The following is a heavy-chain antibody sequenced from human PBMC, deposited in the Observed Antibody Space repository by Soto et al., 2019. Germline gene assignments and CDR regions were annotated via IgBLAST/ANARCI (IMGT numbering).Heavy chain of an antibody. D-gene: IGHD1-26*01. J-gene: IGHJ3*01. CDR3: AKETSPNTYYTFDF. CDR2: ISEDGVYT. Sequence: GALRLSCAAPVFTFSSYAMSWVRQAPGEGLEWVSSISEDGVYTDYADSVKGRFTISRDNSKNTLYVQMTSLRAEDTAVYYCAKETSPNTYYTFDFWGQGTMVTVSS. V-gene: IGHV3-23*01. CDR1: VFTFSSYA.